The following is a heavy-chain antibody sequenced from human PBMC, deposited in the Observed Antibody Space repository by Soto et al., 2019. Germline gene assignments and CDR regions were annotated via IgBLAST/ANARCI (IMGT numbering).Heavy chain of an antibody. CDR1: GYTFTSYG. D-gene: IGHD3-22*01. V-gene: IGHV1-18*01. CDR3: ASWDDSSGYYFGADAFDI. J-gene: IGHJ3*02. CDR2: ISAYNGNT. Sequence: ASVKVSCKASGYTFTSYGISWVRQAPGQGLEWMGWISAYNGNTNYAQKLQGRVTMTTDTSTSTAYMELRSLRSDDTAVYYCASWDDSSGYYFGADAFDIWGQGTMVTVSS.